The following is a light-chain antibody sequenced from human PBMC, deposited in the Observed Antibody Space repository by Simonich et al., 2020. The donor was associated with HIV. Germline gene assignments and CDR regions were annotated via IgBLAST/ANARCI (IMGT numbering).Light chain of an antibody. Sequence: QSALTQPRSVSGSPGQSVTISCTGTCNDLGANNSVSWYQQHPGKAPKLMIYYVIPRPYGVPDRFSGSKSGNTASLTISGLQAEDEADYYCCSYAGTYTVFGGGTKVTVL. CDR1: CNDLGANNS. V-gene: IGLV2-11*01. CDR3: CSYAGTYTV. CDR2: YVI. J-gene: IGLJ3*02.